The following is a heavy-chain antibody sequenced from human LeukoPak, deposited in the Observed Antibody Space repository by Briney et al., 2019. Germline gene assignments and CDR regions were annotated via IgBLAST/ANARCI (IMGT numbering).Heavy chain of an antibody. D-gene: IGHD3-3*01. CDR2: IRYDGSNK. Sequence: GGSLRLSCAASGFTFSSYGMHWVRQAPGKGLEWVAFIRYDGSNKYYADSVKGRFTISRDNSKNTLYLQMNSLRAEDTAVYYCAQGVIFGVVNYYYMDVWGKGTTVTVSS. V-gene: IGHV3-30*02. CDR3: AQGVIFGVVNYYYMDV. J-gene: IGHJ6*03. CDR1: GFTFSSYG.